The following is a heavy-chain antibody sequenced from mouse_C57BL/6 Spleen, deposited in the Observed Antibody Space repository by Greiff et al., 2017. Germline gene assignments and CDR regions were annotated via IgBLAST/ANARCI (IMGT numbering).Heavy chain of an antibody. CDR3: ARGEYGNLFAY. D-gene: IGHD2-10*02. V-gene: IGHV1-39*01. CDR2: INPNYGTT. Sequence: EVKVVESGPELVKPGASVKISCKASGYSFTDYNMNWVKQSNGQSLEWIGVINPNYGTTSYNQKFKGKATLTVDQSSSTAYMQLNSLTSEDSAVYYCARGEYGNLFAYWGQGTLVTVSA. CDR1: GYSFTDYN. J-gene: IGHJ3*01.